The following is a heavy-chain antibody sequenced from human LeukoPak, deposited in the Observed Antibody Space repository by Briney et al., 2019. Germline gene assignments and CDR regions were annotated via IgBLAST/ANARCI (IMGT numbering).Heavy chain of an antibody. CDR2: ISDNGDYT. Sequence: GGSLRLSCAASGFTFSSYAMSWVRQAPGKGLEWVSIISDNGDYTYYADSVKGRFTISRDNSKNTLYLQMNSLRAEDTAVYYCAKGTPRDGYNSGYFDYWAREPWSPSPQ. V-gene: IGHV3-23*01. J-gene: IGHJ4*02. D-gene: IGHD5-24*01. CDR3: AKGTPRDGYNSGYFDY. CDR1: GFTFSSYA.